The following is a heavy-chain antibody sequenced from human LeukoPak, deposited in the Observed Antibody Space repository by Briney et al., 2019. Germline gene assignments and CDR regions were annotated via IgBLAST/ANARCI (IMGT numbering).Heavy chain of an antibody. CDR2: IIPIFGTA. CDR3: ARLSSVPYCSGGSCYSEAFDI. V-gene: IGHV1-69*05. CDR1: GGTFSSYA. Sequence: ASVKVSCKASGGTFSSYAISWVRQAPGQGLEWMGGIIPIFGTANYAQKFQGRATITTDESTSSAYMELSSLRSEDTAVYYCARLSSVPYCSGGSCYSEAFDIWGQGTMVTVSS. D-gene: IGHD2-15*01. J-gene: IGHJ3*02.